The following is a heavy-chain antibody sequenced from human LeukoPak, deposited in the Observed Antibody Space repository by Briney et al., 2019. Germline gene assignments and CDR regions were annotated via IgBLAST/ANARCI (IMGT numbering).Heavy chain of an antibody. CDR1: GFTFSSYA. CDR2: ISGSGGST. J-gene: IGHJ5*02. Sequence: GGSLRLSCAASGFTFSSYAMSWVRQVPGKGLEWVSAISGSGGSTYYADSVKGRFTISRDNSKNTLYLQMNSLRAEDTAVYYCAKRVTAYSSGWPNWFDPWGQGTLVTVSS. D-gene: IGHD6-19*01. V-gene: IGHV3-23*01. CDR3: AKRVTAYSSGWPNWFDP.